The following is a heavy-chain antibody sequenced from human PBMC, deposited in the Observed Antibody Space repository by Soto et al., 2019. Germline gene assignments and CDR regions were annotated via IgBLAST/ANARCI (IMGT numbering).Heavy chain of an antibody. D-gene: IGHD3-9*01. CDR1: GGSISSSSYY. J-gene: IGHJ6*02. CDR2: IYYSGST. V-gene: IGHV4-39*01. Sequence: SETLSLTCTVSGGSISSSSYYWGWIRQPPGKGLEWIGSIYYSGSTYYNPSLKSRVTISVDTSKNQFSLKLSSVTAADTAVYYCARHNLIPHDILTGYFYGMDVWGQGTTVTVSS. CDR3: ARHNLIPHDILTGYFYGMDV.